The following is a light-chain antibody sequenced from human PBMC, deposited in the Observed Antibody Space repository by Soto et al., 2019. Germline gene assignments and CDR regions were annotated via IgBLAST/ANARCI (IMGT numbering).Light chain of an antibody. J-gene: IGKJ1*01. CDR3: QQYNNWPPWT. V-gene: IGKV3-15*01. Sequence: EIVMTQSPATLSVSPGERATLSCRASQSVSSNLAWYQQKPGQAPRLLLYGASTRAISIPARFSGSGSGTEFTLTISSMQSEDFAVYYCQQYNNWPPWTFGQGTKVDI. CDR1: QSVSSN. CDR2: GAS.